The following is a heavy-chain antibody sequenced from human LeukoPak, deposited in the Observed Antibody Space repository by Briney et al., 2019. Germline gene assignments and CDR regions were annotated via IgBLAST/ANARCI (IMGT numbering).Heavy chain of an antibody. D-gene: IGHD3-22*01. J-gene: IGHJ6*03. Sequence: GGSLRLSCAASGFTVSSNYMSWVRQAPGKGLEWVSVIYSGGSTYCADSVKGRFTISRDNSKNTLYLQMNSLRAEDTAVYYCARDVDYDSSGYYYYYYYMDVWGKGTTVTVSS. CDR3: ARDVDYDSSGYYYYYYYMDV. CDR2: IYSGGST. CDR1: GFTVSSNY. V-gene: IGHV3-66*01.